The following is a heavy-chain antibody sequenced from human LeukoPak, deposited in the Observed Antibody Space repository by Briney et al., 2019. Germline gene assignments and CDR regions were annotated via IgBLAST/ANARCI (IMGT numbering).Heavy chain of an antibody. CDR3: AKDDADYYGSGTLFDY. CDR1: VFTFSSYG. D-gene: IGHD3-10*01. V-gene: IGHV3-30*02. J-gene: IGHJ4*02. Sequence: GGSLRLSCAASVFTFSSYGMHWVRQAPGKGLEWLAFIRYDGSNKYYADSVKGRFTISRDNSKNTLYLQMNSLRAEDTALYYCAKDDADYYGSGTLFDYWGQGTLVTVSS. CDR2: IRYDGSNK.